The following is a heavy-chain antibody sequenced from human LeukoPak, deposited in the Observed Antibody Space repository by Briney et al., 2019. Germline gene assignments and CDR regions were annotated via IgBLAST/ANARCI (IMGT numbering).Heavy chain of an antibody. CDR3: ALIRTTTTSPYYFDY. CDR2: IDWDDDK. Sequence: SGPTQVKPTQSLTLTCTFSGFSLSTSGMCVTWIRQPPGKALEWLARIDWDDDKYYSTSLKTRLTISKDTSKNQVVLTMTNMDPVDTATYYCALIRTTTTSPYYFDYWGQGTLVTVSS. V-gene: IGHV2-70*11. J-gene: IGHJ4*02. CDR1: GFSLSTSGMC. D-gene: IGHD1-1*01.